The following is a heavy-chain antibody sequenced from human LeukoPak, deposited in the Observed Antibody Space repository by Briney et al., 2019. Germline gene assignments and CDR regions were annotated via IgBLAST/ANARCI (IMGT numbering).Heavy chain of an antibody. Sequence: SVKVSCKASGGTFSSYAISWVRQAPGQGLEWMGGIIPIFGTANYAQKFQGRVTITADKSTSTAYMELSSLRSEDTAVYYCARARYCSSTSCAMGYYYYMDVWGEGTTVTVSS. J-gene: IGHJ6*03. CDR1: GGTFSSYA. D-gene: IGHD2-2*01. CDR3: ARARYCSSTSCAMGYYYYMDV. V-gene: IGHV1-69*06. CDR2: IIPIFGTA.